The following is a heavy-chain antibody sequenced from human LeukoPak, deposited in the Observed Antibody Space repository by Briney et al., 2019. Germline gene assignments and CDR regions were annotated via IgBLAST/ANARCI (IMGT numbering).Heavy chain of an antibody. J-gene: IGHJ5*02. CDR2: IKQDGSEK. CDR1: GFTFSSYW. CDR3: ARSGSSSWPNWFDP. V-gene: IGHV3-7*03. Sequence: GGSLRLSCAASGFTFSSYWMTWVRQTPGKGLEWVANIKQDGSEKYYVDSVKGRFTISRDNAKNSLYLQMHSLRAEDTAVYYCARSGSSSWPNWFDPWGQGTLVTVSS. D-gene: IGHD6-13*01.